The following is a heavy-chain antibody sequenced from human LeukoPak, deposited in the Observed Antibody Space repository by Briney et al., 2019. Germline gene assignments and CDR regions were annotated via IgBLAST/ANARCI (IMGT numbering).Heavy chain of an antibody. CDR2: ISPNSGGT. V-gene: IGHV1-2*02. CDR3: AREAYDSGSFRTDYYYMDV. J-gene: IGHJ6*03. CDR1: GYTFTGYY. Sequence: ASVKVSCRASGYTFTGYYMHWVRQAPGQGLEWMGWISPNSGGTNYAQKFQGRVTMTRDTSISTAYMELSRLRSDDTAVYYCAREAYDSGSFRTDYYYMDVWGKGTTVTISS. D-gene: IGHD3-10*01.